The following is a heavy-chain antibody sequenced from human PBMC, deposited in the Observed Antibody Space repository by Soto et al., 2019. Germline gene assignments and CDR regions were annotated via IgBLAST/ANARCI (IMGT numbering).Heavy chain of an antibody. CDR2: IYYSGST. V-gene: IGHV4-39*01. CDR1: GGSISSSSYY. Sequence: QLQLQESGPGLVKPSETLSLTCTVSGGSISSSSYYWGWIRQPPGKGLEWIGSIYYSGSTYYNPSLKSRVTTSVDTSKNQFSLKLSSVTAADTAVYYCARHSSGSYSDFDYLGQGTLVTDSS. CDR3: ARHSSGSYSDFDY. D-gene: IGHD1-26*01. J-gene: IGHJ4*02.